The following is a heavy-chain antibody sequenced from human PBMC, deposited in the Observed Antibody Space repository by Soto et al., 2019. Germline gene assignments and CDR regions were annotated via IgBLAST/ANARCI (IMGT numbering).Heavy chain of an antibody. V-gene: IGHV1-8*01. D-gene: IGHD6-19*01. Sequence: ASVKVSCKASGYTFTSYDINWVRQATGQGLEWMGWMNPNSGNTGYAQKFQGRVTMTRNTSISTAYMELSSLRSEDTAVYYCARTAIHSSGWFPLYYYYYMDVWGKGTTVTVSS. J-gene: IGHJ6*03. CDR2: MNPNSGNT. CDR3: ARTAIHSSGWFPLYYYYYMDV. CDR1: GYTFTSYD.